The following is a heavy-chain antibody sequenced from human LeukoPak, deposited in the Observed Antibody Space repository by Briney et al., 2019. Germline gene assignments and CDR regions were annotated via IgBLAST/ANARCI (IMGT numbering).Heavy chain of an antibody. Sequence: GGSLRLSCAASGFTFSSYSMNWVRQAPGKGLEWVSYISSSSSTIYYADSVKGRFTISRDNAKNSLYLQMNSLRAEDTAVYYCARVIVSYGHYYYYYMDVWGKGTTVTVSS. CDR2: ISSSSSTI. D-gene: IGHD5-18*01. J-gene: IGHJ6*03. V-gene: IGHV3-48*01. CDR1: GFTFSSYS. CDR3: ARVIVSYGHYYYYYMDV.